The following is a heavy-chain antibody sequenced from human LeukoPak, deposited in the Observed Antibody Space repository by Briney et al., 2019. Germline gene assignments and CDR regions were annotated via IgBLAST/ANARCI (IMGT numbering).Heavy chain of an antibody. CDR3: ARGRPGRDYISF. J-gene: IGHJ4*02. D-gene: IGHD4-11*01. CDR2: IWYDGSNK. V-gene: IGHV3-33*08. Sequence: GGSLRLSCTASGFTFSGYSMNWIRQAPGKGLEWVAVIWYDGSNKYYADSVKGRFTISRDNSKNTLYLQMNSLRAEDTAVYYCARGRPGRDYISFWGQGTLVTVSS. CDR1: GFTFSGYS.